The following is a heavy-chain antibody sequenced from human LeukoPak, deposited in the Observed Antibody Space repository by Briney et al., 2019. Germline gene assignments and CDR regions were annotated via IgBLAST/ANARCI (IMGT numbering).Heavy chain of an antibody. CDR1: GGSISSSSYY. V-gene: IGHV4-39*01. CDR2: IYYSGST. J-gene: IGHJ4*02. CDR3: ARTIVATITLDY. Sequence: SETLSLTCTVSGGSISSSSYYWGWIRQPPGKGLEWIGSIYYSGSTYYNPSLKSRVTISVDTSKNQFSLKLSSVTAADTAVYYCARTIVATITLDYWGQGTLVTVSS. D-gene: IGHD5-12*01.